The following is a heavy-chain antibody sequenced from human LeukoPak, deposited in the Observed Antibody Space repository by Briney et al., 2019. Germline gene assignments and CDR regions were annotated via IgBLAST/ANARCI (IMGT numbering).Heavy chain of an antibody. Sequence: GGSLRLSCAASGFTVGTNYMSWVRQAPGKGLEWVSIIYIGGATYYADSVKGRFTISRDNSKNTLYLQMNSLRAEDTAMYYCARSHDYSNYVAFWGQGTLGTVSS. CDR2: IYIGGAT. V-gene: IGHV3-53*01. CDR3: ARSHDYSNYVAF. J-gene: IGHJ4*02. D-gene: IGHD4-11*01. CDR1: GFTVGTNY.